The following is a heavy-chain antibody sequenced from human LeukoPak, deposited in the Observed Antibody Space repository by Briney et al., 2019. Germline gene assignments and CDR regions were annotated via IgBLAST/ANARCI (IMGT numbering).Heavy chain of an antibody. Sequence: GRSLRLSCAASGFTFDDYAMHWVRQAPGKGLEWVSGISWNSGSIGYADSVKGRFTISRDNAKNSLYLQMNSLRAEDTAVYYCARTNSVDAFDIWGQGTMVTVSS. CDR3: ARTNSVDAFDI. D-gene: IGHD2-8*01. J-gene: IGHJ3*02. CDR1: GFTFDDYA. V-gene: IGHV3-9*01. CDR2: ISWNSGSI.